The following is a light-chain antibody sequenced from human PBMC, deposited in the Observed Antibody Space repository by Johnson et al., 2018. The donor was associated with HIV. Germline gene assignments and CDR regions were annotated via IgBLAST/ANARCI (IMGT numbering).Light chain of an antibody. Sequence: QSVLTQPPSVSAAPGQKVTISCSGSSSNIGNNYVYWYQQVPGTAPKLLIYDNNRRPSGIPDRFSGSKSGTSATLGITGLQTGDEADYYCGTWDHGLSGYVSGSGTKGTVL. V-gene: IGLV1-51*01. CDR3: GTWDHGLSGYV. CDR1: SSNIGNNY. CDR2: DNN. J-gene: IGLJ1*01.